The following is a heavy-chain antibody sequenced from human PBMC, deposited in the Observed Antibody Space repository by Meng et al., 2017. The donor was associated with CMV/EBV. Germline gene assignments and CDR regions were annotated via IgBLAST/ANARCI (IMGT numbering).Heavy chain of an antibody. D-gene: IGHD5-18*01. CDR1: GSTFSSYA. J-gene: IGHJ4*02. CDR2: ISGSGGST. CDR3: ASPMQGYSYGSGYHY. Sequence: SGSTFSSYAMSWVRQAPGKGLEWVSAISGSGGSTYYADSVKGRFTISRDNSKNTLYLQMNSLRAEDTAVYYCASPMQGYSYGSGYHYWGQGTLVTVSS. V-gene: IGHV3-23*01.